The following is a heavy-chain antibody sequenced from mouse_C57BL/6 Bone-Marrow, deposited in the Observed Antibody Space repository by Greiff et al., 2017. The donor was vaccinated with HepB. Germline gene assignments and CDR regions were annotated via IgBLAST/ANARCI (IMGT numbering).Heavy chain of an antibody. CDR2: ISSGSSTI. CDR3: ARRDYYGSSYVWYFDV. V-gene: IGHV5-17*01. J-gene: IGHJ1*03. Sequence: EVNLVESGGGLVKPGGSLKLSCAASGFTFSDYGMHWVRQAPEKGLEWVAYISSGSSTIYYADTVKGRFTISRDNAKNTLFLQMTSLRSEDTAMYYCARRDYYGSSYVWYFDVWGTGTTVTVSS. CDR1: GFTFSDYG. D-gene: IGHD1-1*01.